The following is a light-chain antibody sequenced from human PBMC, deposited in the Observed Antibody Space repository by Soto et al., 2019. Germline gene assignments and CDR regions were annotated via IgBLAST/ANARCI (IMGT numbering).Light chain of an antibody. J-gene: IGKJ2*01. V-gene: IGKV3-11*01. Sequence: NVFTQVPAPFFFFSRDKTSPSPPACQSVRPYLAWYQQKPGQAPRLLIFDASNRATGIPARFSGSGSGTDFTLTISSLEPDDFAVYYCQHRSVWPYTFGQGTKVDIK. CDR2: DAS. CDR3: QHRSVWPYT. CDR1: QSVRPY.